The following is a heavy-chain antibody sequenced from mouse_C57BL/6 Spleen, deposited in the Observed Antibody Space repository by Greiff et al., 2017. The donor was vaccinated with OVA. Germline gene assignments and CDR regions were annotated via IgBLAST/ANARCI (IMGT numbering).Heavy chain of an antibody. V-gene: IGHV1-15*01. Sequence: VKLMESGAELVRPGASVTLSCKASGYTFTDYEMHWVKQTPVHGLEWIGAIDPETGGTAYNQKFKGKAILTADKSSSTAYMELRSLTSEDSAVYYCTGWLLWGQGTLVTVSA. D-gene: IGHD2-3*01. CDR2: IDPETGGT. J-gene: IGHJ3*01. CDR1: GYTFTDYE. CDR3: TGWLL.